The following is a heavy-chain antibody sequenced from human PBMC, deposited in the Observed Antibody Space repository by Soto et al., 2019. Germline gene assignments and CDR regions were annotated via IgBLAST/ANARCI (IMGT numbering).Heavy chain of an antibody. J-gene: IGHJ6*04. CDR2: IYPGDSDT. D-gene: IGHD3-9*01. CDR1: GYSFTSYW. Sequence: GESLKISCKGSGYSFTSYWISWVRQMPGKGLEWMGIIYPGDSDTRYSPSFQGQVTISADKSISTAYLQWSSLKASDTAMYYCARRDYYILNHPHYYGMDVLGKGTKVT. CDR3: ARRDYYILNHPHYYGMDV. V-gene: IGHV5-51*01.